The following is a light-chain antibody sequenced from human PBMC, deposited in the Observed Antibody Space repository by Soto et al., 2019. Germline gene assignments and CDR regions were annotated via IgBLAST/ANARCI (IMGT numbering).Light chain of an antibody. CDR3: CSFARSSTGI. V-gene: IGLV2-23*02. CDR1: NSDVGNYNH. J-gene: IGLJ2*01. CDR2: EVS. Sequence: QSVLTQPASVSGSPGQSITISCTGTNSDVGNYNHVSWYQQHPGKAPKLMIYEVSKRPSGVSNRFSGSKSANTASLTISGLQAEDEAVYYCCSFARSSTGIFGGGTKLTVL.